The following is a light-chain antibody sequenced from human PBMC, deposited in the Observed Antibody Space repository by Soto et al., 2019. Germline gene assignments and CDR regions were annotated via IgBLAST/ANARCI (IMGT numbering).Light chain of an antibody. CDR1: QSISSY. CDR3: QQSYSSPQT. J-gene: IGKJ1*01. V-gene: IGKV1-39*01. Sequence: DIQMTQSPSSLSASVGDRVTITFRASQSISSYLNWYQQKPGKAPKLLIYAASSLLGGVPSRFSGSGSGTDFTLTISSLQPEDFAIYYCQQSYSSPQTFGQGTKVDI. CDR2: AAS.